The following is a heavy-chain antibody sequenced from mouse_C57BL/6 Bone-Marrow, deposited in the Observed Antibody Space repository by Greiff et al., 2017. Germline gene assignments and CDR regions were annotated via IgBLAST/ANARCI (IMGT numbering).Heavy chain of an antibody. D-gene: IGHD2-5*01. CDR3: ALIVTTRAFAY. J-gene: IGHJ3*01. V-gene: IGHV1-85*01. CDR2: IYPRDGST. Sequence: VQLQQSGPELVKPGASVKLSCKASGYTFTSYDINWVKQRPGQGLEWIGWIYPRDGSTKYNEKFKGKATLTVDTSSSTAYMELHSLTSEDSAVDFCALIVTTRAFAYWGQGTLVTVSA. CDR1: GYTFTSYD.